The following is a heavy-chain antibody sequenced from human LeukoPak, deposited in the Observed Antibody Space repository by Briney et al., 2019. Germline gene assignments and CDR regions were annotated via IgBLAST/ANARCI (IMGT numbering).Heavy chain of an antibody. V-gene: IGHV5-51*01. Sequence: KPGESLKISCKGSGYSFTSYWIGWVRQMPGKGLEWMGIIYPGDSDTRYSPSFQGQVTISADKSISTAYLQWSSLKASDTAMYYCARQSDGVTASDAFDIWGQGTMVTVSS. CDR3: ARQSDGVTASDAFDI. CDR2: IYPGDSDT. D-gene: IGHD2-21*02. CDR1: GYSFTSYW. J-gene: IGHJ3*02.